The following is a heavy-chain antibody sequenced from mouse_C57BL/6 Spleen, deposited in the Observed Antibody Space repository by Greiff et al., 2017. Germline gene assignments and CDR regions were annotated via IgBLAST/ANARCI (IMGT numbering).Heavy chain of an antibody. J-gene: IGHJ4*01. CDR2: LDPADGET. CDR1: GFNIKDYY. Sequence: EVQLQQSGAELVKPGASVKLSCTASGFNIKDYYMHWVKQRTEQGLEWIGRLDPADGETKYAPKFQGKATITADTSSNTAYLQLSSLTSEDTAVYYGASLTGTGAKDYWGQGTSVTVSS. V-gene: IGHV14-2*01. CDR3: ASLTGTGAKDY. D-gene: IGHD4-1*01.